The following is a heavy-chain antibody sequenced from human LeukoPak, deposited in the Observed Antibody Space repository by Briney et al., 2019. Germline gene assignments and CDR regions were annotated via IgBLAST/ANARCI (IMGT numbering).Heavy chain of an antibody. CDR2: IWYDGSNK. CDR1: GLTFSSYG. J-gene: IGHJ4*02. V-gene: IGHV3-33*01. CDR3: ARVLGYYGSGSYYSPLDY. Sequence: RTGGSLRLSCAASGLTFSSYGMHWVRQAPGKGLEWVAVIWYDGSNKYYADSVKGRFTISRDNSKNTLYLQMNSLRAEDTAVYYCARVLGYYGSGSYYSPLDYWGQGTLVTVSS. D-gene: IGHD3-10*01.